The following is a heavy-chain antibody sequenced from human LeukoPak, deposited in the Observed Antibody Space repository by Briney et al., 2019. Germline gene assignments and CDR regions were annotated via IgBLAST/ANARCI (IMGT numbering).Heavy chain of an antibody. V-gene: IGHV3-48*02. J-gene: IGHJ6*02. D-gene: IGHD6-19*01. Sequence: GRSLRLSCAASGFTFSSYSMHWVRQAPGKGLEWVSYISSSSSTIYYADSVKGRFTISRDNAKNSLYLQMNSLRDEDTAVYYCAREFPASSGWYRPYYYGMDVWGQGTTVTVSS. CDR2: ISSSSSTI. CDR1: GFTFSSYS. CDR3: AREFPASSGWYRPYYYGMDV.